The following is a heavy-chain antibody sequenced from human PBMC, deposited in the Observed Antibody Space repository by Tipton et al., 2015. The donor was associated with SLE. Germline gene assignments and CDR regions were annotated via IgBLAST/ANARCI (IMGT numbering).Heavy chain of an antibody. CDR1: GGSISSSSYY. Sequence: LSCTVSGGSISSSSYYWGWIRQPPGKGLEWIANIYHDGSTYYNPSLKSRVTISVDTSKNQFSLKLTSVTAADTAVFYCARHRGYFTVSDYIDYWGQGTLVTVSS. CDR2: IYHDGST. J-gene: IGHJ4*02. D-gene: IGHD2-8*01. V-gene: IGHV4-39*07. CDR3: ARHRGYFTVSDYIDY.